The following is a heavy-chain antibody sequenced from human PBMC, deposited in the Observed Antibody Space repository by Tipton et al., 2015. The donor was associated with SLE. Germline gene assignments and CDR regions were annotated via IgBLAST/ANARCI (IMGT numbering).Heavy chain of an antibody. J-gene: IGHJ6*02. D-gene: IGHD6-6*01. CDR3: ARHLGAARSPWYYFYGMDV. Sequence: TLSLTCAVYGGSFSGYYWSWIRQPPGKGLEWIGEINHSGSTNYNPSLKSRVTISVDTSKNQFSLKLSSVTAADTALYFCARHLGAARSPWYYFYGMDVWGQGTTVTVSS. V-gene: IGHV4-34*01. CDR1: GGSFSGYY. CDR2: INHSGST.